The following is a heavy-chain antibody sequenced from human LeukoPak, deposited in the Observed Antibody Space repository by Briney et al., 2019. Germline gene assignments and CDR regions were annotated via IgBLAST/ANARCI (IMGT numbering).Heavy chain of an antibody. CDR1: GGSISSYY. CDR3: AIRVGYCNSNGCPPFDY. D-gene: IGHD2/OR15-2a*01. CDR2: IYYSGST. J-gene: IGHJ4*02. Sequence: SETLSLTCTVSGGSISSYYWSWIRQPPGKGLEWIGYIYYSGSTNYNPSLKSRVTISVDTSKNQFSLKLTSVTAADTAVYYCAIRVGYCNSNGCPPFDYWGQGTLVTVSS. V-gene: IGHV4-59*08.